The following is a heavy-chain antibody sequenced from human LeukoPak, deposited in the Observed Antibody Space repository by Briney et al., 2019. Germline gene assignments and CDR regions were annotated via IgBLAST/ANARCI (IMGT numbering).Heavy chain of an antibody. CDR2: IWYDGSNK. V-gene: IGHV3-33*06. CDR3: AKEDTLSIVGATAFDY. CDR1: GFTFSSYG. D-gene: IGHD1-26*01. J-gene: IGHJ4*02. Sequence: GGSLRLSCAASGFTFSSYGMHWVRQAPGKGLEWVAVIWYDGSNKYYADSVKGRFTISRDNSKNTLYLQMNSLRAEDTAVYYCAKEDTLSIVGATAFDYWGQGTLVTVSS.